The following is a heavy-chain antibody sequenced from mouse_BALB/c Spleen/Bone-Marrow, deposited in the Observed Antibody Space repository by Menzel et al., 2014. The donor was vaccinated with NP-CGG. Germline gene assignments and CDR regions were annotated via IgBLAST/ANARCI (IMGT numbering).Heavy chain of an antibody. J-gene: IGHJ2*01. D-gene: IGHD2-4*01. V-gene: IGHV5-6-4*01. CDR2: ISSGGHYT. CDR3: SKDGGYDYSYYFDY. Sequence: DVKLVESGGGLVKPGGSLKLSCAASGFTFSSYSMSWVRQTPEKRLEWVATISSGGHYTYYPDSVKGRFTISRDNAKNTLYLQMSRLKSEDTAMYYCSKDGGYDYSYYFDYWGQGTTLTVSS. CDR1: GFTFSSYS.